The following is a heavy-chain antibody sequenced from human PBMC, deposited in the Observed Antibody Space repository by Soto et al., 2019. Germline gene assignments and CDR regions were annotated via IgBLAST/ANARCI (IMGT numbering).Heavy chain of an antibody. J-gene: IGHJ5*02. D-gene: IGHD5-12*01. CDR1: GYTFTSYG. CDR2: ISAYNGNT. V-gene: IGHV1-18*01. CDR3: ERDRTPGYSGYDALVWFDP. Sequence: ASVKVSCKASGYTFTSYGISWVRQAPGQGLEWMGWISAYNGNTNYAQKLQGRVTMTTDTSTSTAYMELRSLRSDDTAVYYCERDRTPGYSGYDALVWFDPWGQGTLVTVSS.